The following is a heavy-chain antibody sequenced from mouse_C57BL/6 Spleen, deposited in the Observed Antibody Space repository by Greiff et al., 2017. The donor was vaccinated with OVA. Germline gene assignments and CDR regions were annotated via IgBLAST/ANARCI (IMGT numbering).Heavy chain of an antibody. Sequence: QVQLQQSGPELVKPGASVKISCKASGYAFSSSWMNWVKQRPGKGLEWIGRIYPGDGDTNYNGKFKGKATLTADKSSSTAYMQLSSLTSEDSAVYFCARSSNSPYYFDYWGQGTTLTVSS. D-gene: IGHD2-5*01. J-gene: IGHJ2*01. V-gene: IGHV1-82*01. CDR3: ARSSNSPYYFDY. CDR2: IYPGDGDT. CDR1: GYAFSSSW.